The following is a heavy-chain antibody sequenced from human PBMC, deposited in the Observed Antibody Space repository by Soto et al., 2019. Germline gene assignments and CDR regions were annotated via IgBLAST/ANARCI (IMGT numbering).Heavy chain of an antibody. Sequence: PSETLSLTCAVSGGSISSGGYSWSWIRQPPGKGLEWIGYIYHSGSTYYNPSLKSRVTISVDRSKNQFSLKLSSVTAADTAVYYCASGGGGYYDFWSGYYSFDYWGQGTLVTV. J-gene: IGHJ4*02. CDR3: ASGGGGYYDFWSGYYSFDY. CDR2: IYHSGST. CDR1: GGSISSGGYS. V-gene: IGHV4-30-2*01. D-gene: IGHD3-3*01.